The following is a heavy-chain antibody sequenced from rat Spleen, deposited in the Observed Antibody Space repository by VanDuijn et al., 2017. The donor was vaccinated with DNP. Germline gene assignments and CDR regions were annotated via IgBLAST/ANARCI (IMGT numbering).Heavy chain of an antibody. Sequence: EVQLVESGGGPVQPGRSLKLSCAASGFSFSDSAMAWVRQSPKMGLEWVATIIYDGSHTFYRDSVQGRFIISRDNAKTTLYLQIDSLRSEDTATYYCTTLGDYWGQGVMVTVSS. CDR3: TTLGDY. CDR2: IIYDGSHT. V-gene: IGHV5-7*01. CDR1: GFSFSDSA. J-gene: IGHJ2*01.